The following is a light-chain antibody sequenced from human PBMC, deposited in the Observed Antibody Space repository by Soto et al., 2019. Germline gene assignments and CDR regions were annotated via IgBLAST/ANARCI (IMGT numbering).Light chain of an antibody. Sequence: EIVMTQSPAILSVSPGERATLSCRASQTINNNVARYQLKDGQVPRLLIYGASTRATGIPARFSGSGSGTDFTLTISSLEPEDFAVYYCQQRSSWPITFGQGTRLEIK. CDR3: QQRSSWPIT. CDR2: GAS. V-gene: IGKV3-11*01. CDR1: QTINNN. J-gene: IGKJ5*01.